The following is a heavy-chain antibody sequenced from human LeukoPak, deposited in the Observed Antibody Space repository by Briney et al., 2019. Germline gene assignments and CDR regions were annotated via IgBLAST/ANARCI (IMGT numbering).Heavy chain of an antibody. D-gene: IGHD3-16*01. CDR1: GFSFRTYG. Sequence: GGSLRLSCAASGFSFRTYGMSWVRQAPGKRLEWVSSITSSSSNKDYVDSVKGRFTVSRDNAKNSLYLQMDSLRVEDTAVYYCARDPPSRGTRYFDYWGQGILVTVSS. J-gene: IGHJ4*02. CDR3: ARDPPSRGTRYFDY. CDR2: ITSSSSNK. V-gene: IGHV3-21*01.